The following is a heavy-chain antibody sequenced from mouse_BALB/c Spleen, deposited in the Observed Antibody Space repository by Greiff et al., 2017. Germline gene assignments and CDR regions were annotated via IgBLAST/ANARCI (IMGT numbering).Heavy chain of an antibody. CDR2: IWAGGST. D-gene: IGHD1-1*01. CDR3: ARDGPLYYGSSYGYFDV. Sequence: VMLVESGPGLVAPSQSLSITCTVSGFSLTSYGVHWVRQPPGKGLEWLGVIWAGGSTNYNSALMSRLSISKDNSKSQVFLKMNSLQTDDTAMYYCARDGPLYYGSSYGYFDVWGAGTTVTVSS. J-gene: IGHJ1*01. V-gene: IGHV2-9*02. CDR1: GFSLTSYG.